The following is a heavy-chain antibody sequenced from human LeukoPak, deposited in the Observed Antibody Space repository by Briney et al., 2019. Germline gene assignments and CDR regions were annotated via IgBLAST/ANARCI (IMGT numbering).Heavy chain of an antibody. CDR2: ISYDGSNK. Sequence: GGSLRLSCVVSGFTFGSSWMSWVRQAPGKGLEWVAVISYDGSNKYYADSVKGRFTISRDNSKNTLYLQMNSLRAEDTAVYYCAKDGGGYSSPWGQGTLVTVSS. CDR3: AKDGGGYSSP. D-gene: IGHD6-13*01. J-gene: IGHJ5*02. V-gene: IGHV3-30*18. CDR1: GFTFGSSW.